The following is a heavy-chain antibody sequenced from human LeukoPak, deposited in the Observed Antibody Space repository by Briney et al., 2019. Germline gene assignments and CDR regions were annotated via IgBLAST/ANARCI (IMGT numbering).Heavy chain of an antibody. V-gene: IGHV1-2*02. CDR2: INPNSGGT. D-gene: IGHD3-16*01. J-gene: IGHJ6*03. Sequence: ASVKVSCKASGYTFTGYYIHWVRQAPGQGLEWMGWINPNSGGTNYAQKFQGRVTMTRDTSISTAYMELSRLRSDDTAVYYCARVRGGGPYYYYYMDVWGKGTTVTISS. CDR3: ARVRGGGPYYYYYMDV. CDR1: GYTFTGYY.